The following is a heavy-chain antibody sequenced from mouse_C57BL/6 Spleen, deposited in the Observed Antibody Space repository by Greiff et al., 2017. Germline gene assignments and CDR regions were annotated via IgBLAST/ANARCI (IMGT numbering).Heavy chain of an antibody. CDR2: ISYDGSN. V-gene: IGHV3-6*01. Sequence: DVQLQESGPGLVKPSQSLSLTCSVTGYSITSGYYWNWIRQFPGNKLEWMGYISYDGSNNYNPSLKNRISITRDTSKNLFFLMFNAETTEDTATDCCARVDSYLGDYWGQGTTLTVSS. J-gene: IGHJ2*01. CDR1: GYSITSGYY. CDR3: ARVDSYLGDY. D-gene: IGHD2-12*01.